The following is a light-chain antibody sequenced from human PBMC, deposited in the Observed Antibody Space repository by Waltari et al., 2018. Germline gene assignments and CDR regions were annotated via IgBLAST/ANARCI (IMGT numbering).Light chain of an antibody. J-gene: IGKJ2*01. CDR2: DAS. CDR3: QQYDNLPYT. CDR1: QDISNY. Sequence: DIQMIQSPSLLSASVGDRVTITCQASQDISNYLHWYQQKPGKAPKLLNYDASNLETGVPSRFSESGSGTDFTFTISSLQPEDIATYYCQQYDNLPYTFGQGTKLEIK. V-gene: IGKV1-33*01.